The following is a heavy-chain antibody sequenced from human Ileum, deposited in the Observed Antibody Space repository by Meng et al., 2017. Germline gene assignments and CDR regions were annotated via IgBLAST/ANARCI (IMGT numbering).Heavy chain of an antibody. Sequence: HVPLQESGPGRVKPSGTLALTCAVSGDSISTTNWWNWVRQPPGEGLEWIGEIYHSGLVNYNLSLKSRVTLSIDKSKNQFSLKLISVTAADTGVYYCAANSGKKMHSWGQGTLVTVSS. V-gene: IGHV4-4*02. CDR3: AANSGKKMHS. CDR2: IYHSGLV. J-gene: IGHJ4*02. CDR1: GDSISTTNW. D-gene: IGHD4-23*01.